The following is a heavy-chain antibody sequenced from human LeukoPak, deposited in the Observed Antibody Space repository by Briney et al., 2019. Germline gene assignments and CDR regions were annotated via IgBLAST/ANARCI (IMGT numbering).Heavy chain of an antibody. CDR1: GDSISSITCY. D-gene: IGHD2-21*01. V-gene: IGHV4-39*01. CDR2: FCSSGTT. J-gene: IGHJ3*02. Sequence: PSETLSLTCKVSGDSISSITCYWGWIRQSPGKGLEWIGSFCSSGTTYYNPSLKSRVTISIDTSKNQFSLKMISVTAADTAVYYCARQDIAFNAFDTWSQGTMVTVSS. CDR3: ARQDIAFNAFDT.